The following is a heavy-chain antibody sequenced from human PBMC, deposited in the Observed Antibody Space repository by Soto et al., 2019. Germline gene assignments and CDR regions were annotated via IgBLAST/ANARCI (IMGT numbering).Heavy chain of an antibody. J-gene: IGHJ6*02. Sequence: PGGSLRLSCAASGLPFGNYAMTWVRQAPGKGLEWVSTISGKGDETFYADSVRGRFTISRDNSNNIHYVQMNSLRADDTAVYYCARDRGLRYFDWLSPTLHYYYGMDVWGQGTTVTVS. D-gene: IGHD3-9*01. CDR1: GLPFGNYA. CDR2: ISGKGDET. CDR3: ARDRGLRYFDWLSPTLHYYYGMDV. V-gene: IGHV3-23*01.